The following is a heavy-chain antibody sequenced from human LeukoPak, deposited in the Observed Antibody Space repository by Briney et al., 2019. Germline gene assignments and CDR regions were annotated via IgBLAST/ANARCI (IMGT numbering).Heavy chain of an antibody. CDR2: INPNSGGT. CDR1: GYTFTGYY. V-gene: IGHV1-2*06. J-gene: IGHJ3*02. Sequence: ASVKVSCKASGYTFTGYYMHWVRQARGQGLEWMGRINPNSGGTNYAQKFQGRVTMTRDTSISTAYMELSRLRSDDTAVYYCARANDDQRSNAFDIWGQGTMVTVSS. CDR3: ARANDDQRSNAFDI. D-gene: IGHD1-1*01.